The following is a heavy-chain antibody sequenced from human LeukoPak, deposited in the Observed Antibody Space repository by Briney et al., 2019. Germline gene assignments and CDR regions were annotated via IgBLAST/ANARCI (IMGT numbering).Heavy chain of an antibody. J-gene: IGHJ4*02. V-gene: IGHV1-18*01. CDR2: ISAYNGST. Sequence: GASVKVSCKASGYTFTSYGISWVRQAPGQGLEWMGWISAYNGSTNYAQKLQGRVTMTTDTSTSTAYMELRSLRSDDTAVYYCAGSAPYCSSTSCSLDYWGQGTLVTVSS. CDR3: AGSAPYCSSTSCSLDY. D-gene: IGHD2-2*01. CDR1: GYTFTSYG.